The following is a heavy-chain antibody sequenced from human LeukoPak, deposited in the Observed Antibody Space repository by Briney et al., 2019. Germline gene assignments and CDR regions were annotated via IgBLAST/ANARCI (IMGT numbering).Heavy chain of an antibody. V-gene: IGHV3-43*02. CDR1: GFTFDDYA. J-gene: IGHJ4*02. D-gene: IGHD6-19*01. CDR3: AKDRYSSGWEFDY. CDR2: ISGDGGST. Sequence: GGSLRLSRAASGFTFDDYAMHWVRQAPAKGLEWVSLISGDGGSTYYADSVRGRFTISRDNSKNSLYLQMNSLRTEDTALYYCAKDRYSSGWEFDYWGQGTLVTVSS.